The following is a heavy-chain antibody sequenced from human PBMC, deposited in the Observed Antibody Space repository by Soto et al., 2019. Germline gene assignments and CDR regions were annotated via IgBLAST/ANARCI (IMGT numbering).Heavy chain of an antibody. V-gene: IGHV4-61*01. CDR2: IYDSGNT. CDR1: GGSVSSGSFY. CDR3: ARTYSWGSGRGRSMDV. Sequence: QVQLQESGPGLVKPSETLSLTCTVSGGSVSSGSFYWGWIRQPPGKGLEWIGYIYDSGNTNYNPSLKSRVTILVDTSKNQFSLKLSSGTAADTAMYYCARTYSWGSGRGRSMDVWGQGTTVTVS. J-gene: IGHJ6*02. D-gene: IGHD3-10*01.